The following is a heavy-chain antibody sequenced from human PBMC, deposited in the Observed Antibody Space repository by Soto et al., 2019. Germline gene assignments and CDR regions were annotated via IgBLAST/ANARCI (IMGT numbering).Heavy chain of an antibody. CDR3: AREGVRGMDV. CDR2: MNPKSANT. V-gene: IGHV1-8*01. Sequence: QVQLVQSGAEVKKPGASVKVSCKASGYTITSYAINWVRQATGQGLEWMGWMNPKSANTGYAQKFQGRVTMTRNTSISTAYMELSSLRSEDTAAYYCAREGVRGMDVWGQGTTVTVSS. D-gene: IGHD3-16*01. J-gene: IGHJ6*02. CDR1: GYTITSYA.